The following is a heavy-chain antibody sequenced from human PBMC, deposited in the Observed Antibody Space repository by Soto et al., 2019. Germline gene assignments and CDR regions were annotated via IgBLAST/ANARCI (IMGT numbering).Heavy chain of an antibody. CDR3: ARGLHQYPYYYYYYGMDV. D-gene: IGHD4-4*01. CDR1: GYTFTSYD. CDR2: MNPNSGNT. V-gene: IGHV1-8*01. J-gene: IGHJ6*02. Sequence: QVQLVQSGAEVKKPGASVKVSCKASGYTFTSYDINWVRQATGQGLEWMGWMNPNSGNTGYAQKFQGRVTMTRNTSISTAYMELSSLISEDTAVYYCARGLHQYPYYYYYYGMDVWGQGTTVTVSS.